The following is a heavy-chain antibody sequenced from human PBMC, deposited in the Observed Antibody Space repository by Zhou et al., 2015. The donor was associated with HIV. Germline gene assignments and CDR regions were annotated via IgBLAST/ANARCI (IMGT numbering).Heavy chain of an antibody. Sequence: QVQLVQSGAEVKKPGSSVKVSCKASGGTFSSYAISWVRQAPGQGLEWMGGIIPIFGTANYAQKFQGRVTITADESTSTAYMELSSLRSEDTAVYYCAREGYYGSGSYKFGLIGYYGMDVWGQGTTVTVSS. CDR3: AREGYYGSGSYKFGLIGYYGMDV. CDR1: GGTFSSYA. V-gene: IGHV1-69*01. CDR2: IIPIFGTA. D-gene: IGHD3-10*01. J-gene: IGHJ6*02.